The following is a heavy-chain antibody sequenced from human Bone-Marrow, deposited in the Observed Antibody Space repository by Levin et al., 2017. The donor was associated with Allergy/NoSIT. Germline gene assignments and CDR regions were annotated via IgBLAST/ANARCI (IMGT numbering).Heavy chain of an antibody. CDR2: FHYGRAA. J-gene: IGHJ4*02. Sequence: KASETLSLTCSVSGGSISGSSHYWGWIRQPPGERPEWIGSFHYGRAAYYTPSLKSRVTISVDPSNNQFSLRLSSVTAADTAVYYCAREVYMSGWFARIFEYWGQGTLVTVSS. CDR1: GGSISGSSHY. CDR3: AREVYMSGWFARIFEY. V-gene: IGHV4-39*07. D-gene: IGHD6-19*01.